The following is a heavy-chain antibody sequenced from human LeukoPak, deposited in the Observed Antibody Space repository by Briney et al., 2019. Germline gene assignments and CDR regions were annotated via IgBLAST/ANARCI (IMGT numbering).Heavy chain of an antibody. CDR2: IIPIFGTA. Sequence: SVKVSCKASGGTFSSYAISWVRQAPGQGLEWMGGIIPIFGTANYAQKFQGRVTVTADESTSTAYMELSSLRSEDTAAYYCATCGYSYGTGYYYYMDVWGKGTTVTVSS. D-gene: IGHD5-18*01. CDR3: ATCGYSYGTGYYYYMDV. CDR1: GGTFSSYA. V-gene: IGHV1-69*13. J-gene: IGHJ6*03.